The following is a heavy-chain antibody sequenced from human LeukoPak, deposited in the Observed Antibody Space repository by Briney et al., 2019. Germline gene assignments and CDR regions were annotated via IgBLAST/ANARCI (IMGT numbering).Heavy chain of an antibody. V-gene: IGHV4-34*01. J-gene: IGHJ4*02. CDR2: INHSGFT. D-gene: IGHD2-2*01. CDR3: ARTTGGDIVVVPAAMVLDY. Sequence: SETLSLTCAVYGGSFSGYYWSWLRQPPGKGLEWIGEINHSGFTNYNPSLKSRVTISVDTSKNQFSRNLSSVTAADTAVYYCARTTGGDIVVVPAAMVLDYWGQGTLVTVSS. CDR1: GGSFSGYY.